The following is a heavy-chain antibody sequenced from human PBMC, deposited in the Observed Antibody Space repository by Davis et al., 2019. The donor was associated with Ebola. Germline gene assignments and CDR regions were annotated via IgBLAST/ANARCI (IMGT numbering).Heavy chain of an antibody. D-gene: IGHD1-20*01. CDR2: LLTGESDT. V-gene: IGHV5-51*01. CDR3: ATLRRTITGMDDGFTI. Sequence: GESLKISCPDSGNTSTRHRIGRVRQRLGKGLEWMGILLTGESDTRYRPSFRGKVTISADKSFKTAFLQWSSLKASDTARYYCATLRRTITGMDDGFTIWGQGTMVTVSS. CDR1: GNTSTRHR. J-gene: IGHJ3*02.